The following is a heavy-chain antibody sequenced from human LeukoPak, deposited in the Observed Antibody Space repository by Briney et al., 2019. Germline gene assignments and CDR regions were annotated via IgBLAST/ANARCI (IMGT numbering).Heavy chain of an antibody. CDR3: TRHGGYEGGRAFDI. CDR1: GYNFTNYW. D-gene: IGHD5-12*01. V-gene: IGHV5-51*01. Sequence: GESLRISCKGSGYNFTNYWIGWVRQMPGKGLKWMGIIYPGDSDTRYSPSFQGQVTISADKSISTAYLQWSSLKASDTAMYYCTRHGGYEGGRAFDIWGQGTMVTVSS. CDR2: IYPGDSDT. J-gene: IGHJ3*02.